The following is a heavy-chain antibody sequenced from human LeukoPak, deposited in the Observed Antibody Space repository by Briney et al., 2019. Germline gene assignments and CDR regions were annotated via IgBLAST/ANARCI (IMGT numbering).Heavy chain of an antibody. D-gene: IGHD3-9*01. CDR3: VKESGSNYDILTGYYVKGNLDY. J-gene: IGHJ4*02. Sequence: GGSLRLSCSASGFTFSSYAMHWVRQAPGKGLEYDSAISSNGGSTYYADSVKGRFTISRDNSKNTLYLQMSSLRAEDTAVYYCVKESGSNYDILTGYYVKGNLDYWGQGTLVTVSS. CDR1: GFTFSSYA. CDR2: ISSNGGST. V-gene: IGHV3-64D*06.